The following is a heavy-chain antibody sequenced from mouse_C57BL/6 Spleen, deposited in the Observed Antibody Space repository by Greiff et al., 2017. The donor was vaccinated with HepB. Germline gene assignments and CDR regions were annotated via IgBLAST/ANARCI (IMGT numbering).Heavy chain of an antibody. CDR1: GFTFSSYG. CDR2: ISSGGSYT. D-gene: IGHD2-12*01. CDR3: ARSYDVGFAY. J-gene: IGHJ3*01. Sequence: EVQVVESGGDLVKPGGSLKLSCAASGFTFSSYGMSWVRQTPDKRLEWVATISSGGSYTYYPDSVKGRFTISRDNAKNTLYLQMSSLKSEDTAMYYCARSYDVGFAYWGQGTLVTVSA. V-gene: IGHV5-6*01.